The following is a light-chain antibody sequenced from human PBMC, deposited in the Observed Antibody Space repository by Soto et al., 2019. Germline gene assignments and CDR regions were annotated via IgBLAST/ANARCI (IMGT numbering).Light chain of an antibody. J-gene: IGLJ1*01. V-gene: IGLV2-8*01. CDR2: EVV. Sequence: QSALTQPPSASGSRGQSVTISCTGTKNDIGVYDFVSWYQHHPGKAPRLIIYEVVQRPSGVPDRFPGSKSGNTASLTVSGLQAADEADYFCKSYAGSNTYVFGSGTKVTVL. CDR1: KNDIGVYDF. CDR3: KSYAGSNTYV.